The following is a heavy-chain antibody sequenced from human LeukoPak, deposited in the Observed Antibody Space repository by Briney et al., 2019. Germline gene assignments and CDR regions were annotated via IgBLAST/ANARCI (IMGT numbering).Heavy chain of an antibody. CDR3: AKDQCSGSYYWFDP. CDR2: ISGSGDST. Sequence: GGSLRLSCAASGFTFSSYAMTWVRQAPGKGLEWVSSISGSGDSTYYADSVKGRFTISRDNPKNTLYLQMNSPRAEDTAVYYCAKDQCSGSYYWFDPWGQGTLVTVSS. D-gene: IGHD1-26*01. V-gene: IGHV3-23*01. J-gene: IGHJ5*02. CDR1: GFTFSSYA.